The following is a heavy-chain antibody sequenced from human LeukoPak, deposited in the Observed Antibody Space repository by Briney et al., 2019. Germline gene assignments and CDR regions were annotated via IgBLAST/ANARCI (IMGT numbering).Heavy chain of an antibody. CDR1: GYTFTSYG. Sequence: GASVKVSCKASGYTFTSYGISWVRQAPGQGLEWMGRIIPILGIANYAQKFQGRVTITADKSTSTAYMELSSLRSEDTAVYYCARASEPAAISLLDYWGQGTLVTVSS. V-gene: IGHV1-69*04. CDR2: IIPILGIA. J-gene: IGHJ4*02. D-gene: IGHD2-2*02. CDR3: ARASEPAAISLLDY.